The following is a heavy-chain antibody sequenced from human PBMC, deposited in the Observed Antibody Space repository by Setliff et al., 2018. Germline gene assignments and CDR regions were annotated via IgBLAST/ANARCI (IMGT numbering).Heavy chain of an antibody. Sequence: ASVKVSCKASGYSFSAYYMHWVRQAPGQGPEWMGIINTGGGNASYAERFEGRVTMTSDTSARKVYMEVNILRSDDTAMYYCARGGMAAAGRKGVFEHWGQGTLVTVSS. J-gene: IGHJ4*02. CDR2: INTGGGNA. CDR1: GYSFSAYY. D-gene: IGHD6-13*01. V-gene: IGHV1-46*01. CDR3: ARGGMAAAGRKGVFEH.